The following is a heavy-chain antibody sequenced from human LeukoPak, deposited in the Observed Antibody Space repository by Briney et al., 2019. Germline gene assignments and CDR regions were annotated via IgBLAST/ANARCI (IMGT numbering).Heavy chain of an antibody. V-gene: IGHV1-8*01. Sequence: GASVKVSCKASGYTFTSYDINWVRQATGQGLEWMGWMNPNSGNTGYAQKFQGRVTMTRNTSISTAYMELGSLRPEDTAVYYCARDLVTVTKGFDIWGQGTMVSVSS. CDR2: MNPNSGNT. CDR3: ARDLVTVTKGFDI. D-gene: IGHD4-17*01. J-gene: IGHJ3*02. CDR1: GYTFTSYD.